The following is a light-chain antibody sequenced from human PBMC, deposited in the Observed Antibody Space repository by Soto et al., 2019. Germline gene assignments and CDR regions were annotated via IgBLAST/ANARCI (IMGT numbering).Light chain of an antibody. CDR3: QVWDSDDEVV. CDR2: EVT. Sequence: QSALTQPPSASGSPGQSVTISCTGTSSDVGGYNYVSWYQQHPGKAPKLMIYEVTKRHSGVPDRFSASNSGPQATLTISRVESGDEGDYYCQVWDSDDEVVFGGGTKVTVL. CDR1: SSDVGGYNY. V-gene: IGLV2-8*01. J-gene: IGLJ2*01.